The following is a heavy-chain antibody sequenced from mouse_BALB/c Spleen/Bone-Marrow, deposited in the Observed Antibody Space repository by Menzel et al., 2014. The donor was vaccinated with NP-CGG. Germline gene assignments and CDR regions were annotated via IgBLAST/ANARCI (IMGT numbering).Heavy chain of an antibody. CDR3: ARDDYAY. CDR2: IYPSTGYT. Sequence: QVQLQQSGAELAKPGASVKMSCKASGYTFTSYWMHGVKQRPGQGPEWIGYIYPSTGYTEHNQKFKDKAIMTADKSSSTAYMQLSSLTSEDSAVYYCARDDYAYWGQGTLVTVSA. D-gene: IGHD2-4*01. V-gene: IGHV1-7*01. J-gene: IGHJ3*01. CDR1: GYTFTSYW.